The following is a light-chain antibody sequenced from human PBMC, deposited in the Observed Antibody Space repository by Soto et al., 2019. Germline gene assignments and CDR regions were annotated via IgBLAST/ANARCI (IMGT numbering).Light chain of an antibody. V-gene: IGKV3-20*01. Sequence: EILLTQSPGTLSLSPGERATLSCRASQSVSSSYLAWYQQKPGQAPRLLIYGASSSATGIPDRFSGSGSGTYFTLTISILEPEDFAVYYCQQYGSSRFTFGPGTKVDIK. CDR3: QQYGSSRFT. J-gene: IGKJ3*01. CDR2: GAS. CDR1: QSVSSSY.